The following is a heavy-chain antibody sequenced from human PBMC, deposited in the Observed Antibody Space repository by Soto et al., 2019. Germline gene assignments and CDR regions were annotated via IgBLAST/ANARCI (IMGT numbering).Heavy chain of an antibody. CDR3: ARGRIAVADGGWFDP. D-gene: IGHD6-19*01. CDR2: IWYDGSNK. J-gene: IGHJ5*02. Sequence: GGSLRLSCAASGFTFSSYGMHWVRQAPGKGLEWVAVIWYDGSNKYYADSVKGRFTISRDNSKNTLYLQMNSLRAEDTAVYYCARGRIAVADGGWFDPWGQGTLVTVSS. CDR1: GFTFSSYG. V-gene: IGHV3-33*01.